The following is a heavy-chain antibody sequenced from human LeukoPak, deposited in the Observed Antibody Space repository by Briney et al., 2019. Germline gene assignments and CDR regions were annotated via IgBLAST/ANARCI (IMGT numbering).Heavy chain of an antibody. CDR2: INPSGGST. J-gene: IGHJ4*02. D-gene: IGHD4-17*01. Sequence: ASVKVSCKASGYTFTSYAMNWVRQAPGQGLEWMGIINPSGGSTSYAQKFQGRVTMTRDTSTSTVYMELSSLRSEDTAVYYCARDYGDYLWYFDYWGQGTLVTVSS. V-gene: IGHV1-46*01. CDR3: ARDYGDYLWYFDY. CDR1: GYTFTSYA.